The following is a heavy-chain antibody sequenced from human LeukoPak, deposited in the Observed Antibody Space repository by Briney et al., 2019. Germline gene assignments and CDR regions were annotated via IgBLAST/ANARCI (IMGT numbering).Heavy chain of an antibody. CDR3: ARGHYDTSGYYFYYFDY. D-gene: IGHD3-22*01. CDR1: RFTFSSYE. CDR2: ISSSGSTI. J-gene: IGHJ4*02. Sequence: GGSLRLSCAASRFTFSSYEIHWVRQAPGKGLEWVSYISSSGSTIYYADSVKGRFTISRVNAKNSLYLQMNSLRAEDTAVYYCARGHYDTSGYYFYYFDYWGQGTLVTVSS. V-gene: IGHV3-48*03.